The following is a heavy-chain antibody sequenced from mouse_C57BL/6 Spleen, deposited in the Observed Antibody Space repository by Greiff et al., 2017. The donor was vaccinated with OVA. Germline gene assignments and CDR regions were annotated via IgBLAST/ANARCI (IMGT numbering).Heavy chain of an antibody. Sequence: VKLVESGAELVKPGASVKLSCKASGYTFTEYTIHWVKQRSGQGLEWIGWFYPGSGSIKYNEKFKDKATLTADKSSSTVYMELSRLTSEDSAVYFCARHWDYYCGSSPYYAMDYWGQGTSVTASS. D-gene: IGHD1-1*01. J-gene: IGHJ4*01. CDR2: FYPGSGSI. CDR1: GYTFTEYT. V-gene: IGHV1-62-2*01. CDR3: ARHWDYYCGSSPYYAMDY.